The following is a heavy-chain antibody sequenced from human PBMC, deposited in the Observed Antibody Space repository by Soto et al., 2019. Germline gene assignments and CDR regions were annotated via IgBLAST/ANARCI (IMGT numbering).Heavy chain of an antibody. V-gene: IGHV3-33*01. J-gene: IGHJ4*02. CDR1: GVTCSSYA. CDR2: IWHDGSNK. CDR3: ARDLRYPSKLDY. D-gene: IGHD1-20*01. Sequence: HPXGALRLSCSASGVTCSSYAMVWVRQAPGKGPEWVAVIWHDGSNKYYADSVKGRFTISRDNSMDTLYLQMNSLRAEDTAVYYCARDLRYPSKLDYWGQGNLVTVSS.